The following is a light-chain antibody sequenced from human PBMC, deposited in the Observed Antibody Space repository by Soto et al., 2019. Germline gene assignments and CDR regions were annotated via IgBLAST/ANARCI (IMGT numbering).Light chain of an antibody. V-gene: IGKV3-20*01. J-gene: IGKJ5*01. CDR1: QSVSSN. CDR2: GAS. Sequence: EIVMKQSPATLSVSPGERATLSCRASQSVSSNLAWYQQKPGQAPRLLIYGASSRATGIPDRFSGSGFGTDFTLTISRLEPEDFALYYCQHYAGGSRITFGQGTRLEI. CDR3: QHYAGGSRIT.